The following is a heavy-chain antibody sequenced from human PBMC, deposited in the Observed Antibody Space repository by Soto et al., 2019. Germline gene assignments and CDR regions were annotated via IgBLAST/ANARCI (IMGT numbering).Heavy chain of an antibody. CDR3: AREVLVCSEDFFDY. Sequence: HPGGSLRLSCAASGFTFGSYTMTWVRQVPGKGLEWVAYIHTNSRTIYYADSMKGRLTISRDTVDNTLDLQMHRLRDEDAAVHYCAREVLVCSEDFFDYWGQGSLVTVSS. V-gene: IGHV3-48*02. D-gene: IGHD2-15*01. CDR2: IHTNSRTI. CDR1: GFTFGSYT. J-gene: IGHJ4*02.